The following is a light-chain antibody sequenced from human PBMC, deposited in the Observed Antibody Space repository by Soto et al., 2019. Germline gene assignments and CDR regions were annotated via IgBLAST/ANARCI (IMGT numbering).Light chain of an antibody. Sequence: ENVLTQSPGTLSLSPGERATLSCRASQTVSSNSLAWYQQKPGQAPRFLIYGASHRAIGIPDRFSGSGSGTDFTLTISRLEPEDFAVYYCLQYADSPFTFGPGTKVDTK. J-gene: IGKJ3*01. CDR1: QTVSSNS. CDR2: GAS. V-gene: IGKV3-20*01. CDR3: LQYADSPFT.